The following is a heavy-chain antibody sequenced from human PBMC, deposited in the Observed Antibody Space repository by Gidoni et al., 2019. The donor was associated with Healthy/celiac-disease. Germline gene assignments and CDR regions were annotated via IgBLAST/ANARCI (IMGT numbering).Heavy chain of an antibody. V-gene: IGHV3-21*01. J-gene: IGHJ6*02. Sequence: EVQLVESGGGLVKPGGSLSLSCAASGFTFSSSTMNWVRQAPGKGLEWVSSISSSSSYIYYADSVKGRFTISRDNAKNSLYLQMNSLRAEDTAVYYCARDGMVRGVIITPSYYGMDVWGQGTTVTVSS. CDR1: GFTFSSST. D-gene: IGHD3-10*01. CDR3: ARDGMVRGVIITPSYYGMDV. CDR2: ISSSSSYI.